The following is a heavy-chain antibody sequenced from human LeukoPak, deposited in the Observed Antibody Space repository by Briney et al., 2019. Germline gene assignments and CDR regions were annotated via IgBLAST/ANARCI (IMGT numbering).Heavy chain of an antibody. CDR1: GFTFSTYV. D-gene: IGHD6-19*01. V-gene: IGHV3-30*01. CDR3: ARVVAGSVYNSGMDV. J-gene: IGHJ6*02. CDR2: ILHDGSSK. Sequence: GGSLRLSCAASGFTFSTYVMHWVRQAPGKGLQWVAVILHDGSSKYYADSVKGRFIISRDNSKNTLYLQMNGLTAEDTAVYYCARVVAGSVYNSGMDVWGQGTTVTVSS.